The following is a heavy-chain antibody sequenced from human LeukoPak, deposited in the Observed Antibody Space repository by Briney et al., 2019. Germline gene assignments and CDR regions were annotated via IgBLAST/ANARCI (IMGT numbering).Heavy chain of an antibody. CDR3: ARHVLTAGSID. V-gene: IGHV4-59*08. J-gene: IGHJ4*02. D-gene: IGHD3-9*01. CDR1: GCSINTYY. CDR2: MYNSEST. Sequence: SETLSLTCTISGCSINTYYWSWIRQAPGKGLEWIAYMYNSESTKYNPSLKSRVTISVDTSKKQFSLKLRSVTAADTALYYCARHVLTAGSIDWGQGTLVTVSS.